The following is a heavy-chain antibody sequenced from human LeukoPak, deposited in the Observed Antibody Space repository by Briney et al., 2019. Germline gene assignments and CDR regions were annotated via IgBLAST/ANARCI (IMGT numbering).Heavy chain of an antibody. CDR2: VSADGRTQ. V-gene: IGHV3-30*03. CDR1: GFTFRTYS. J-gene: IGHJ4*02. Sequence: GGSLRLSCAASGFTFRTYSIHWVRQAPGKGLEWVTVVSADGRTQLYSDSVEGRFTVSRDNSLNTLHLQMSSLKTEDTAVYYCAREFGHNRWYFDYWGQGALVTVSS. CDR3: AREFGHNRWYFDY. D-gene: IGHD5-24*01.